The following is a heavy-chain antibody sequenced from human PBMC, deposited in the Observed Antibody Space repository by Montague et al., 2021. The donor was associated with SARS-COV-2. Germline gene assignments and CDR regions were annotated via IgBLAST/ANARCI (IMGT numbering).Heavy chain of an antibody. Sequence: SETLSLTCTVSGGSISSSSYYWGWIRQPPGKGLEWIGSIYYSGSTYYNASLKSRVTISVDTSKNQFSLKLTSVTAADTAVYYCGRDSWGDGYVVTGAFDVWGHGTMVIVSS. J-gene: IGHJ3*01. CDR1: GGSISSSSYY. CDR2: IYYSGST. CDR3: GRDSWGDGYVVTGAFDV. V-gene: IGHV4-39*02. D-gene: IGHD2-2*03.